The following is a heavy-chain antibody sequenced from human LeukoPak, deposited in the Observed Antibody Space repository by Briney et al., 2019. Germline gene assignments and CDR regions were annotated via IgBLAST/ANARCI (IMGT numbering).Heavy chain of an antibody. CDR2: INPNSGGT. J-gene: IGHJ4*02. CDR3: ARGRYCGETTCSDFDS. CDR1: GYTFTDYY. Sequence: ASAKVSCKASGYTFTDYYMHWVRQAPGPGLEWMGWINPNSGGTDYAQKFQGRVTLIRDTSISTAYMELSRLTSDDTAVYYCARGRYCGETTCSDFDSWGQGTLVTVSS. V-gene: IGHV1-2*02. D-gene: IGHD2-21*01.